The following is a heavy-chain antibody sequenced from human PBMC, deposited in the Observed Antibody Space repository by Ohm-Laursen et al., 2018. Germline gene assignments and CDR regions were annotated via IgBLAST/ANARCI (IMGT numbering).Heavy chain of an antibody. CDR1: GFTFSSYA. V-gene: IGHV3-49*03. CDR3: TEGLDYGDYVFFDY. D-gene: IGHD4-17*01. CDR2: IRSKAYGGTT. J-gene: IGHJ4*02. Sequence: SLRLSCTASGFTFSSYAMSWFRQAPGKGLEWVGFIRSKAYGGTTEYAASVKGRFTISRDDSKSIAYLQMNSLKTEDTAVYYCTEGLDYGDYVFFDYWGQGTLVTVSP.